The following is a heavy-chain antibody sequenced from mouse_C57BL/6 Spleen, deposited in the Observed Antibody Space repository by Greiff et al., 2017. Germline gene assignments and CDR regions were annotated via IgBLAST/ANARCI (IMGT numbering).Heavy chain of an antibody. CDR1: GYTFTDYN. V-gene: IGHV1-22*01. Sequence: VQLQQSGPELVKPGASVTMSCKASGYTFTDYNMHWVKQSHGKSLEWIGYINPNNGGTSYNQKLTGKATLTVNKSASTAYMELRILTSEDSAVYYVASPSFYYGNYPAWFAYWGQGTLVTVSA. CDR2: INPNNGGT. CDR3: ASPSFYYGNYPAWFAY. D-gene: IGHD2-1*01. J-gene: IGHJ3*01.